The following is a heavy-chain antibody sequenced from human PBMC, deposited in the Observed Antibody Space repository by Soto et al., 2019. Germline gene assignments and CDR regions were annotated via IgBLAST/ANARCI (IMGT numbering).Heavy chain of an antibody. J-gene: IGHJ4*02. Sequence: ASVKVSCKVSGYTLTELSMHWVRQAPGKGLEWMGGFDPEDGETIYAQKFQGRVTMTEDTSTDTAYMKLSSLRSEDTAVYYFATPSGDSRGNHFAYGGQGTLVTVSS. D-gene: IGHD3-22*01. CDR2: FDPEDGET. CDR3: ATPSGDSRGNHFAY. CDR1: GYTLTELS. V-gene: IGHV1-24*01.